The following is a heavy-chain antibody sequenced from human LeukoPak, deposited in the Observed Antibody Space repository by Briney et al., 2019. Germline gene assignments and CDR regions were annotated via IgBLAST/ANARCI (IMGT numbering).Heavy chain of an antibody. J-gene: IGHJ4*02. V-gene: IGHV3-21*01. Sequence: SGGSLRLSCTASGFTFSLYAMNWVRQAPGKGLEWVSYINSESSDILYAGSVKGRSTISRDIAKNSLYLQMNSLRAEDTAVYYCARDTYRPQLIDSWGQGTLVTVSS. D-gene: IGHD5-18*01. CDR1: GFTFSLYA. CDR3: ARDTYRPQLIDS. CDR2: INSESSDI.